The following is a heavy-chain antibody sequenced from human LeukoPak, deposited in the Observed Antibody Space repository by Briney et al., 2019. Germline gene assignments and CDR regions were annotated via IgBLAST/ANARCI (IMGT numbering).Heavy chain of an antibody. V-gene: IGHV4-59*01. CDR3: ARETVENYMDV. CDR2: IYYSGST. Sequence: SETLSLTCTVSGGSISSYYWSWLRQPPGKGLEWIEYIYYSGSTNYNPSLKSRVTISVDTSKNQFSLKLSSVTAADTAVYYCARETVENYMDVWGKGTTVTVSS. J-gene: IGHJ6*03. D-gene: IGHD4-17*01. CDR1: GGSISSYY.